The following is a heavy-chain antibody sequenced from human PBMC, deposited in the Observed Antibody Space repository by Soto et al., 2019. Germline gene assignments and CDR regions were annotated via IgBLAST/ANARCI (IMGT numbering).Heavy chain of an antibody. CDR2: ISWNSGSI. CDR1: GFTFDDYA. J-gene: IGHJ3*02. CDR3: VKATYYDYIWGSFHAFDI. Sequence: GGSLRLSCAASGFTFDDYAMHWVRQAPGKGLEWVSGISWNSGSIGYADSVKGRFTISRDNAKNSLNLQMNSLRAEDTALFYFVKATYYDYIWGSFHAFDIWGQGTMVTFSS. V-gene: IGHV3-9*01. D-gene: IGHD3-16*01.